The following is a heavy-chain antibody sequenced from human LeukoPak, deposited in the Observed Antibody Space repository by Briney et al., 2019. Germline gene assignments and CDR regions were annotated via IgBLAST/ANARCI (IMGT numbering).Heavy chain of an antibody. V-gene: IGHV1-46*01. CDR3: ARAITFGGVFDY. J-gene: IGHJ4*02. CDR2: INPSGGST. D-gene: IGHD3-16*01. CDR1: GYTFTSYY. Sequence: ASVKVSCKASGYTFTSYYMHWVRQAPGQGLEWMGIINPSGGSTSYAQKFQGRVTMTRDMSTSTVYMELSSLRSDDTAVYYCARAITFGGVFDYWGQGTLVTVSS.